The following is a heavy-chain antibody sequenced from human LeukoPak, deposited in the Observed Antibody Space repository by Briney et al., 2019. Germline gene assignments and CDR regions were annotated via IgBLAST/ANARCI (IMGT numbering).Heavy chain of an antibody. CDR3: AKGRKDFDTNLGPFDS. V-gene: IGHV4-59*01. D-gene: IGHD3-9*01. Sequence: SETLSLTCTVSGGSINKYYWSWIRQSPGKGLEWLGYVHDSAGTIYNPSLKSRVTISVGTFKTQFSLKVTSVTTADTAVYYCAKGRKDFDTNLGPFDSWGQGILVTVSS. CDR2: VHDSAGT. CDR1: GGSINKYY. J-gene: IGHJ4*02.